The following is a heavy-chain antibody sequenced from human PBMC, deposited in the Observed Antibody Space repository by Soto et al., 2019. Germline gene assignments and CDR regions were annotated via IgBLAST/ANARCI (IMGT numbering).Heavy chain of an antibody. V-gene: IGHV3-30-3*01. D-gene: IGHD1-26*01. Sequence: LLRSCATSEFTFSKVDMHWVRQAPGKGLEWVAVISYDGNNKYYADSVKGRFSISRDNSKNTLSLQINSLRAEDTAVYYCAKVLKGSLVGHSGLDYWGQGTPVTVYS. CDR1: EFTFSKVD. CDR2: ISYDGNNK. J-gene: IGHJ4*02. CDR3: AKVLKGSLVGHSGLDY.